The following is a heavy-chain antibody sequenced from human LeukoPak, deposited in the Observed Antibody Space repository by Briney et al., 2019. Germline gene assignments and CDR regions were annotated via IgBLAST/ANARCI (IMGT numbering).Heavy chain of an antibody. CDR1: GGSISSSSYY. CDR2: IYYSGST. J-gene: IGHJ4*02. CDR3: AKERIDTPFDY. D-gene: IGHD2-15*01. V-gene: IGHV4-39*07. Sequence: PSETLSLTCTVSGGSISSSSYYWGWIRQPPGKGLEWIGSIYYSGSTYYNPSLKSRVTVSVDTSKNQFSLKLSSVTAADTAVYYCAKERIDTPFDYWGQGTLVTVSS.